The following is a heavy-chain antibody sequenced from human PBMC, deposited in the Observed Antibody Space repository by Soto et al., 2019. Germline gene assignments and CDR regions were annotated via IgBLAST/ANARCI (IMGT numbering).Heavy chain of an antibody. CDR2: IIPIFGTA. CDR3: ARGGYDFWSGYRYYYYGMDV. Sequence: QVQLVQSGAEVKKPGSSVKVSCKASGGTFSSYAISWVRQAPGQGLEWMGGIIPIFGTANYAQKFQGRVTITADECTSTAYMELSSLRSEDTAVYYCARGGYDFWSGYRYYYYGMDVWGQGTTVTVSS. V-gene: IGHV1-69*01. CDR1: GGTFSSYA. D-gene: IGHD3-3*01. J-gene: IGHJ6*02.